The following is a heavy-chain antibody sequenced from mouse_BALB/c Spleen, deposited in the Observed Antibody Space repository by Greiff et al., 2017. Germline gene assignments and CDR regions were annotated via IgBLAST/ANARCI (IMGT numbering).Heavy chain of an antibody. CDR3: ARGDSSGYVGDY. V-gene: IGHV2-9*02. D-gene: IGHD3-2*01. J-gene: IGHJ2*01. CDR2: IWAGGST. Sequence: QVQLQQSGPGLVAPSQSLSITCTVSGFSLTSYGVHWVRQPPGKGLEWLGVIWAGGSTNYNSALMYRLSINKDNSMSQVFLKMNSLQTDDTAMYYCARGDSSGYVGDYWGQGTTLTVSS. CDR1: GFSLTSYG.